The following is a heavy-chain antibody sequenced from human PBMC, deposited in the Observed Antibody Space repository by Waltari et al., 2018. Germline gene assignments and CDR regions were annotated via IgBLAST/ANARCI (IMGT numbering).Heavy chain of an antibody. CDR3: ARQTTVRASWENLDY. CDR1: GYSFNTYW. V-gene: IGHV5-51*01. Sequence: EVQLVQSGAEVKKPGESLKISCKGSGYSFNTYWIGWVRQMPGKGLEWRGVSYPGDSDTRYSPSFQGQVTISADKSSSITYLQWSSLKASDTAMYYCARQTTVRASWENLDYWGQGTQVTVSS. J-gene: IGHJ4*02. D-gene: IGHD2-2*01. CDR2: SYPGDSDT.